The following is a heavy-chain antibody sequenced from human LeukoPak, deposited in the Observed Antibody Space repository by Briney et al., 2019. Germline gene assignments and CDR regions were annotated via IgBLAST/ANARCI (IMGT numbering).Heavy chain of an antibody. CDR1: GGTFSSYA. CDR2: IIPIFGTA. Sequence: SVKVSCKASGGTFSSYAISWVRQAPGQGLEWMGGIIPIFGTANYAQKFQGRVTITADESTSTAYMELSSLRSEDTAVYYCAKDPVGYWDAFDIWGQGTMVTVSS. J-gene: IGHJ3*02. D-gene: IGHD6-13*01. CDR3: AKDPVGYWDAFDI. V-gene: IGHV1-69*13.